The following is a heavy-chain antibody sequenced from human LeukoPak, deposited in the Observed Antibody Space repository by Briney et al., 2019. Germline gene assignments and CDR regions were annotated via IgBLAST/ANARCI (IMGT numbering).Heavy chain of an antibody. CDR3: ARVGRGYDILTGYYLYYFDY. Sequence: SETLSLTCTVSGGSISSYYWSWIRQPAGKGLEWIGRIYTSGSTNYNPSLKSRVTMSVDTSKNQFSLKLSSVTAADTAVYYCARVGRGYDILTGYYLYYFDYWGQGTLVTVSS. CDR2: IYTSGST. J-gene: IGHJ4*02. D-gene: IGHD3-9*01. V-gene: IGHV4-4*07. CDR1: GGSISSYY.